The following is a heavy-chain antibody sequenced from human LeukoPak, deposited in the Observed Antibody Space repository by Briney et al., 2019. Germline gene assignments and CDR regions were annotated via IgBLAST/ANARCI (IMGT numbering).Heavy chain of an antibody. J-gene: IGHJ4*02. CDR2: FSAYNGNT. Sequence: GASVKVSCKASGYTFTSYGISWVRQAPGQGLEWMGWFSAYNGNTNYAQKLQGRVTMTTDTSTSTAYMELRSLRSDDTAVYYCARASSTQIQLWYFDYWGQGTLVTVSS. CDR1: GYTFTSYG. D-gene: IGHD5-18*01. V-gene: IGHV1-18*01. CDR3: ARASSTQIQLWYFDY.